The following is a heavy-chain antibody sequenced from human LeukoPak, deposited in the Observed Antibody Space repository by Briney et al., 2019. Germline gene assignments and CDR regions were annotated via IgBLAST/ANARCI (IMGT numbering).Heavy chain of an antibody. J-gene: IGHJ4*02. CDR1: GFTFSSYA. V-gene: IGHV3-30*18. CDR2: ISYDGSNK. Sequence: GGSLRLSCAASGFTFSSYAMSWVRQAPGKGLEWVAVISYDGSNKYYADSVKGRFTISRDNSKNTLYLQMNSLRAEDTAVYYCAKAGRGQEYYFDYWGQGTLVTVSS. CDR3: AKAGRGQEYYFDY. D-gene: IGHD2-15*01.